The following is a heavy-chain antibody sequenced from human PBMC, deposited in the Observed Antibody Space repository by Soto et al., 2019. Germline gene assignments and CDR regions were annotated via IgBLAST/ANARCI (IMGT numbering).Heavy chain of an antibody. V-gene: IGHV4-34*01. D-gene: IGHD6-13*01. CDR1: GGSFSGYY. J-gene: IGHJ4*02. CDR2: INHSGST. CDR3: ASLPRRSSWYSRYYFDY. Sequence: SETLSLTCAVYGGSFSGYYWSWIRQPPGKGLGWIGEINHSGSTNYNPSLKSRVTISVDTSKNQFSLKLSSVTAADTAVYYCASLPRRSSWYSRYYFDYWGQGTLVTVSS.